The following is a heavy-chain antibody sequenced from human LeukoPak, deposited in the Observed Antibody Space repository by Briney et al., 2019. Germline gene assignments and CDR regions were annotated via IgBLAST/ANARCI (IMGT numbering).Heavy chain of an antibody. CDR2: ISSSGSTI. D-gene: IGHD3-10*02. Sequence: GGSLRLPCAASGFTFSSYVMKWVRQAPGKGLEWVSYISSSGSTIYYADSVKGRFTISRDNAKNSLYLQMNSLRAEDTAVYYCAERGITMIGGVWGKGPRSPSPQ. CDR1: GFTFSSYV. V-gene: IGHV3-48*03. J-gene: IGHJ6*04. CDR3: AERGITMIGGV.